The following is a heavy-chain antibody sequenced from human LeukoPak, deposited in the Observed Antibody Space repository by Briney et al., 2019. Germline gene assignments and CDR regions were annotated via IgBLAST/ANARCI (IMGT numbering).Heavy chain of an antibody. D-gene: IGHD3-3*01. CDR2: IYYSGST. CDR1: GGSISSYY. J-gene: IGHJ3*02. V-gene: IGHV4-59*08. CDR3: ARHPPYPYDFWSGYYSPTDAFDI. Sequence: SSETLSLTCTVSGGSISSYYWSWIRQPPGKGLEWIGYIYYSGSTNYNPSLKSRVTISVDTSKNQFSPKLSSVTAADTAVYYCARHPPYPYDFWSGYYSPTDAFDIWGQGTMVTVSS.